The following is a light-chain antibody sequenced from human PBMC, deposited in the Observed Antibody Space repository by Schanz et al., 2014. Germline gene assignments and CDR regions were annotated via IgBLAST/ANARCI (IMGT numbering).Light chain of an antibody. V-gene: IGKV1-5*03. CDR1: QSISSW. CDR3: QQYHTYWT. J-gene: IGKJ1*01. Sequence: DIQMTQSPSTLSASVGDRVTITCRASQSISSWLAWYQQKPGKAPKLLMYKASTLESGVPSRFSGSGFGTEFTLTISTLQPDDFATYYCQQYHTYWTFGQGTKVEIK. CDR2: KAS.